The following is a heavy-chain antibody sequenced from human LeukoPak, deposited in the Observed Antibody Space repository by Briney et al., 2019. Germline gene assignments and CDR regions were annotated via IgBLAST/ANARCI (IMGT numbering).Heavy chain of an antibody. J-gene: IGHJ4*02. CDR2: ISGSGGST. CDR1: GFTFSSYA. D-gene: IGHD5-12*01. V-gene: IGHV3-23*01. Sequence: GGSLRLSCAASGFTFSSYAMSWVRQAPGKGLEWVSAISGSGGSTYYADSVKGRFTISRDNSKDTLYLQMNSLRAEDTAVYYCAKSGGFDNSYYFDYWGQGTLVTVSS. CDR3: AKSGGFDNSYYFDY.